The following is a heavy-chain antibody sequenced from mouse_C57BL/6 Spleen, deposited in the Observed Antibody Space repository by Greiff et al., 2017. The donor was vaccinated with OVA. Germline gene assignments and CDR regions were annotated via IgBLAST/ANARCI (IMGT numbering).Heavy chain of an antibody. CDR3: AKVRGDFDY. CDR2: ILPGSGST. Sequence: QVQLKQSGAELMKPGASVKLSCKATGYTFTGYWIAWVTQRPGHGLEWIGEILPGSGSTNYNAKFKGKATFTADTSSNTAYMQLSSLTTEDSAIYYCAKVRGDFDYGGEGATLAFSS. J-gene: IGHJ2*01. V-gene: IGHV1-9*01. CDR1: GYTFTGYW. D-gene: IGHD2-14*01.